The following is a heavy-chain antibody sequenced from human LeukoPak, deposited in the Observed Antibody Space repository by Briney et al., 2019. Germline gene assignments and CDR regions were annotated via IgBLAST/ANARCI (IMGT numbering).Heavy chain of an antibody. CDR1: GFTFSNYA. D-gene: IGHD1-26*01. CDR2: ISSSSNYI. J-gene: IGHJ4*02. V-gene: IGHV3-21*01. Sequence: GGSLRLSCAASGFTFSNYAMNWVRQAPGKGLEWVSSISSSSNYIYYADSVKGRFTISRDNAKNSLYLQMNSLRAEDTAVYYCVRDLGGRSGHWGQGTLVTVSS. CDR3: VRDLGGRSGH.